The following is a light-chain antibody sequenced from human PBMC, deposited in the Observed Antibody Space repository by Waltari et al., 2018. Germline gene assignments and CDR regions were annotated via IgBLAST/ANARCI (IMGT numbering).Light chain of an antibody. CDR1: SRDVGGYNY. CDR3: CSYAGSYTLV. CDR2: DVS. V-gene: IGLV2-11*01. J-gene: IGLJ3*02. Sequence: QSALTQPRSVSGSPGQPVTISCTGTSRDVGGYNYASWYHQHPGKAPKRIIYDVSKRPSGVPDRFSGSKSGNTASLTISGLQAEDEADYYCCSYAGSYTLVFGGGTKLTVL.